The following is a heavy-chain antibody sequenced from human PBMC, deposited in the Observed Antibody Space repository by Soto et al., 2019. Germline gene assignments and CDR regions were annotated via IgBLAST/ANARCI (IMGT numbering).Heavy chain of an antibody. V-gene: IGHV1-2*04. CDR2: ISPNSGDT. J-gene: IGHJ4*02. D-gene: IGHD2-2*01. Sequence: QVQLVQSGAEVKKPGASVKVSCKASGYTFTGYDMHWMRQAPGQGLEWMGWISPNSGDTNYAQKFQGWVTMTRDTSISTAYMELSRLRSDDTAVYYCARTHCSSISCYVGSSDYWGQGTLVTVSS. CDR3: ARTHCSSISCYVGSSDY. CDR1: GYTFTGYD.